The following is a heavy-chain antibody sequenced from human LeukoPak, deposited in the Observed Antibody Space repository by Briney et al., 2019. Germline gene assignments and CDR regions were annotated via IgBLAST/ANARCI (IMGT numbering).Heavy chain of an antibody. CDR3: ARMRSGVVVVAANLYYYYYYMDV. CDR1: GGSISTSSYC. CDR2: VVYSGST. Sequence: SETLSLTCTVTGGSISTSSYCWGWVRQPPGKGLEWIGNVVYSGSTYYSPSLKSRVPISLDTSRNQFSLKLNSVTAADTAVYYCARMRSGVVVVAANLYYYYYYMDVWGKGTTVTISS. J-gene: IGHJ6*03. V-gene: IGHV4-39*07. D-gene: IGHD2-15*01.